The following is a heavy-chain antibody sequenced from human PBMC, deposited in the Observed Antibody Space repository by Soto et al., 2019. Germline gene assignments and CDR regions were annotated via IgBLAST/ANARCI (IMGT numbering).Heavy chain of an antibody. CDR1: GYTFTGYY. CDR3: ARDGESGETNYYYYGMDV. J-gene: IGHJ6*02. D-gene: IGHD2-15*01. V-gene: IGHV1-2*04. CDR2: INPNSGGT. Sequence: ASVKVSCKXSGYTFTGYYMHWVRQAPGQGLEWMGWINPNSGGTNYAQKFQGWVTMTRDTSISTAYMELSRLRSDDTAVYYCARDGESGETNYYYYGMDVWGQGTTVTVSS.